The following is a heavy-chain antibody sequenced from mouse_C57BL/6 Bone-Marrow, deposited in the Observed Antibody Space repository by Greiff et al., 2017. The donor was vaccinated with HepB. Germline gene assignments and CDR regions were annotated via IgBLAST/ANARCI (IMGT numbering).Heavy chain of an antibody. V-gene: IGHV5-4*03. J-gene: IGHJ3*01. CDR2: ISDGGSYT. Sequence: DVMLVESGGGLVKPGGSLKLSCAASGFTFSSYAMSWVRQTPEKRLEWVATISDGGSYTYYPDNVKGRFTISRDNAKNNLYLQMSHLKSEDTAMYYCAAGLYSRAYWGQGTLVTVSA. D-gene: IGHD1-3*01. CDR3: AAGLYSRAY. CDR1: GFTFSSYA.